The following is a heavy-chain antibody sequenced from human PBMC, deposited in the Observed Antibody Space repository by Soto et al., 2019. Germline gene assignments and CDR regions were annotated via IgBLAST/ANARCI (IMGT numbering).Heavy chain of an antibody. CDR2: VSSSGNT. D-gene: IGHD3-9*01. CDR1: GDSLGNYY. J-gene: IGHJ6*02. Sequence: PSETLSLTCTVSGDSLGNYYWFWIRQPVGKGLDRIGRVSSSGNTNANPTLNSRATMSIDTSKNQFSLRLRSVTAADTAVYYCARADYEILTGSYAMDVWGQGTTVTVSS. CDR3: ARADYEILTGSYAMDV. V-gene: IGHV4-4*07.